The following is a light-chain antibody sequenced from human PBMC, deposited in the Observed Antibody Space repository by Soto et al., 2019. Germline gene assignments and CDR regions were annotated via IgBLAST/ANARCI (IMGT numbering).Light chain of an antibody. V-gene: IGLV2-8*01. CDR2: EVN. J-gene: IGLJ2*01. CDR1: SSDVGAYNF. CDR3: SSYAGSGILI. Sequence: QSVLTQPPSASGSPGQSVTISCTGSSSDVGAYNFGSWYRQHPGKAPELLIYEVNKRPSRVPDRFSGSKSGNTASLTVSGLHSEDDADYSCSSYAGSGILIFGGGTKLTVL.